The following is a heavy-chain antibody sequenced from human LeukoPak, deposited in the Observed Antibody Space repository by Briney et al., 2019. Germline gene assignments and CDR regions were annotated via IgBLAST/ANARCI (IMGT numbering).Heavy chain of an antibody. J-gene: IGHJ4*02. CDR3: ARDGVYCSTTTCYYRGYTSTAGDY. CDR1: GFTFSSYS. V-gene: IGHV3-30*02. D-gene: IGHD2-2*01. CDR2: IPYDGSNK. Sequence: PGGSLRLSCAASGFTFSSYSMNWVRQAPGKGLEWVAFIPYDGSNKYYADSVKGRFTVSRDNSKNTLYLQMNSLRPEDTAVYFCARDGVYCSTTTCYYRGYTSTAGDYWGQGTLVTVSS.